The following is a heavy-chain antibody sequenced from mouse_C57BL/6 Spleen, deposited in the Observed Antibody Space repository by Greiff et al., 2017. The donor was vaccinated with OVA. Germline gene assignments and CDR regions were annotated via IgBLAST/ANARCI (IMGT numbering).Heavy chain of an antibody. J-gene: IGHJ2*01. V-gene: IGHV5-16*01. D-gene: IGHD4-1*01. Sequence: EVKVVESEGGLVQPGSSMKLSCTASGFTFSDYYMAWVRQVPEKGLEWVANINYDGSSTYYLDSLKSRFIISRDNAKNILYLQMSSLKSEDTATYYCARVGLGPFFDYWGQGTTLTVSS. CDR3: ARVGLGPFFDY. CDR1: GFTFSDYY. CDR2: INYDGSST.